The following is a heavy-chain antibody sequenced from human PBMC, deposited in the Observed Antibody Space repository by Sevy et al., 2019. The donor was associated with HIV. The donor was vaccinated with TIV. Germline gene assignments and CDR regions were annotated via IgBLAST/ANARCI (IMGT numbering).Heavy chain of an antibody. D-gene: IGHD3-16*01. V-gene: IGHV3-30*02. CDR2: IRKDGLTT. Sequence: GGSLRLSCAASIFTFNIYGMQWVRQAPGKGLEWVAYIRKDGLTTYYADSVQGRFTISRDSSKNTLYLQMNSLRIEDAAVYYCTREKTDYDASGRAPVDIWGQGTMVTVSS. CDR3: TREKTDYDASGRAPVDI. CDR1: IFTFNIYG. J-gene: IGHJ3*02.